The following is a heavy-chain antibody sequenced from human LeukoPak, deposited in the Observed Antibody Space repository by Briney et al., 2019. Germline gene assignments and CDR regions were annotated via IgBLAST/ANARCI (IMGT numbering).Heavy chain of an antibody. D-gene: IGHD1-7*01. J-gene: IGHJ5*02. CDR1: GYTFTGYY. Sequence: SVQVSCQASGYTFTGYYMHWVRQAPGQGLEWMGRINPNSGGTNYAQKFQGRVTMTRDTSISTAYMELSRLRSGDTAVYYCARDRRITGTTSNWFDPWGQGTLVTVSS. V-gene: IGHV1-2*06. CDR3: ARDRRITGTTSNWFDP. CDR2: INPNSGGT.